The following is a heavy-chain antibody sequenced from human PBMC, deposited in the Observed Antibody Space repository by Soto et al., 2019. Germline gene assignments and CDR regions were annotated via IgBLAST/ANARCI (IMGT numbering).Heavy chain of an antibody. Sequence: ASVKVSCKASGYTFTSYDINWVRQATGQGLEWMGWMNPNSGNTGYAQKFQGRVTMTRNTSISTAYMELSGLRSEDTAVYYCARLRAPPGGRYENRMVDYWGQGTLVTVSS. CDR2: MNPNSGNT. CDR1: GYTFTSYD. V-gene: IGHV1-8*01. J-gene: IGHJ4*02. D-gene: IGHD1-26*01. CDR3: ARLRAPPGGRYENRMVDY.